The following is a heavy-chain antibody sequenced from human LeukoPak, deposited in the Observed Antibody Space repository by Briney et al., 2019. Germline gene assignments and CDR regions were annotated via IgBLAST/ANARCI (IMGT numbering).Heavy chain of an antibody. J-gene: IGHJ6*02. CDR2: ISSSSSYI. CDR3: AREVPFYYYGMDV. Sequence: PGGSLRLSCAASGFTFSSCSMNWVRQAPGKGLEWVSSISSSSSYIYYADSVKGRFTISRDNAKNSLYLQMNSLRAEDTAVYYCAREVPFYYYGMDVWGQGTTVTVSS. CDR1: GFTFSSCS. V-gene: IGHV3-21*01. D-gene: IGHD3-10*01.